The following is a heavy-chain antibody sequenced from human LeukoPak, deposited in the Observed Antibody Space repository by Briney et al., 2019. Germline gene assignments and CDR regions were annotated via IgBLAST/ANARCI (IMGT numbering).Heavy chain of an antibody. J-gene: IGHJ4*02. CDR1: GGSISSGGYS. Sequence: SQTLSLTCAVSGGSISSGGYSWSWIRQPPGKGLDWIGYIHYSGSTYYNPSLKSRVSISVDTSKNQFSLKLSSVTAADTAVYYCAREGWQWLVRAFDYWGQGTLVTVSS. CDR3: AREGWQWLVRAFDY. V-gene: IGHV4-30-4*07. CDR2: IHYSGST. D-gene: IGHD6-19*01.